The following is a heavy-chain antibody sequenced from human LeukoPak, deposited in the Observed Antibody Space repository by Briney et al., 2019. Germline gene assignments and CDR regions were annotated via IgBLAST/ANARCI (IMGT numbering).Heavy chain of an antibody. CDR1: GGSISSGSYY. J-gene: IGHJ4*02. D-gene: IGHD2-15*01. V-gene: IGHV4-61*02. CDR2: IYTSGST. Sequence: SETLSLTCTVSGGSISSGSYYWSWIRQPAGKGLEWIGRIYTSGSTNYNPSLKSRVTISVDTSKNQFSLKLSSVTAADTAVYYCARDSLGCSGGSCSKNPNDVDYWGQGTLVTVSS. CDR3: ARDSLGCSGGSCSKNPNDVDY.